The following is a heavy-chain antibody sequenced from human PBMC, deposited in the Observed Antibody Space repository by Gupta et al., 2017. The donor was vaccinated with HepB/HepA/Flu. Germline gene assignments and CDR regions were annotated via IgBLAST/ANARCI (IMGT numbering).Heavy chain of an antibody. J-gene: IGHJ3*01. CDR3: ARHRDYNLNTAFDV. CDR2: IKHDGSEA. CDR1: GFGFTTFW. V-gene: IGHV3-7*01. D-gene: IGHD1-1*01. Sequence: EVQLVQSGGALVQPGGSLRLSCAASGFGFTTFWMSWVRQSPGKGLEWVASIKHDGSEAHYVDSVRGRFTISRDNPRNSLNLQMNSLRAEDTAVYYCARHRDYNLNTAFDVWGQGTLVTVSS.